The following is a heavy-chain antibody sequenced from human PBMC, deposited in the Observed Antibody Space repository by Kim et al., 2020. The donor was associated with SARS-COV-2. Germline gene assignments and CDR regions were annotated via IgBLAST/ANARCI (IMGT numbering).Heavy chain of an antibody. J-gene: IGHJ4*02. Sequence: SETLSLTCAVSGGSISSSNWWSWVRQPPGKGLEWIGEIYHSGSTNYNPSLKSRVTISVDKSKNQFSLKLSSLTAADTAVYYCARFALGSAVISFDYWGQGTLVTVSS. CDR1: GGSISSSNW. V-gene: IGHV4-4*02. D-gene: IGHD2-15*01. CDR3: ARFALGSAVISFDY. CDR2: IYHSGST.